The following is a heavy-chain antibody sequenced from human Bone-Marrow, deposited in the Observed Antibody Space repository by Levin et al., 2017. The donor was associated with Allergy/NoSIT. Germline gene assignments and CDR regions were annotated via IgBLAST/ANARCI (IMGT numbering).Heavy chain of an antibody. CDR1: CGSISSTSYY. D-gene: IGHD5-12*01. V-gene: IGHV4-61*02. Sequence: SQTLSLTCTVSCGSISSTSYYWNWIRQPAGKGLEWIGRVYSSGTTEYNPSLKSRVGISIDTSKNQFSLRLTSVTPADTAVYYCARRGYDSVDYWGQGTLVTVSS. CDR3: ARRGYDSVDY. CDR2: VYSSGTT. J-gene: IGHJ4*02.